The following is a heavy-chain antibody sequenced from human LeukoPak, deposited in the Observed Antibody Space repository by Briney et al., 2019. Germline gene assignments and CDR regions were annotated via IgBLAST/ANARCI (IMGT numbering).Heavy chain of an antibody. CDR3: ATMTTVIGWFDP. V-gene: IGHV4-59*01. D-gene: IGHD4-11*01. CDR2: IYYGGST. CDR1: GGSISSFY. J-gene: IGHJ5*02. Sequence: SETLSLTCTVSGGSISSFYWSWIRQPPGKGLEWIGYIYYGGSTNYNPSLKSRVTISVDTSKNQFSLKLSSVTAADTAVYYCATMTTVIGWFDPWGQGTLVTVSS.